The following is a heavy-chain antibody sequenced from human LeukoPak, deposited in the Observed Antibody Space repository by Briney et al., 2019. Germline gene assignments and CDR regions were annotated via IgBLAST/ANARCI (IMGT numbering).Heavy chain of an antibody. CDR1: GFTFSSYW. CDR3: ARVGDYVWGSYRFDY. CDR2: IKQDGSEK. D-gene: IGHD3-16*02. V-gene: IGHV3-7*01. Sequence: GGSLRLSCAASGFTFSSYWMSWVRQAPGKGLEWVANIKQDGSEKYYVDSVKGRFTISRDNAKNSLYLQMNSLRAEDTAVYYCARVGDYVWGSYRFDYWGQGTLVTVSS. J-gene: IGHJ4*02.